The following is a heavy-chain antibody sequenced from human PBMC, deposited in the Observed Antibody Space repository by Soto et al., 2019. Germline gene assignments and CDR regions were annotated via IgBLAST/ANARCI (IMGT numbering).Heavy chain of an antibody. Sequence: QVQLVQSGAEVKKPGSSVTVSCKASGGTFSSYTISWVRQAPGQGLEWMGGIIPIFGTANYAQKFQGRVTITADDSTGTAYMELSSPRSEDTAVYYCARGNHRWLQLWYFDLWGRGTLVTVSS. J-gene: IGHJ2*01. CDR2: IIPIFGTA. CDR1: GGTFSSYT. V-gene: IGHV1-69*12. CDR3: ARGNHRWLQLWYFDL. D-gene: IGHD5-12*01.